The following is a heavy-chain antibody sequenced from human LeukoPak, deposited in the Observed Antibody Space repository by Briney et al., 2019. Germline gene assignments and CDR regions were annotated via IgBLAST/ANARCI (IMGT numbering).Heavy chain of an antibody. V-gene: IGHV3-9*01. CDR1: GFTFDDYA. D-gene: IGHD4-11*01. Sequence: GGSLRLSCAASGFTFDDYAMHWVRQAPGKGLEWVSGISWNSGSIGYADSVKGRFTISRDNSKNTLYLQMNSLRAEDTAVYYCAKEAEGGPLYSPWNWFDPWGQGTLVTVSS. CDR3: AKEAEGGPLYSPWNWFDP. J-gene: IGHJ5*02. CDR2: ISWNSGSI.